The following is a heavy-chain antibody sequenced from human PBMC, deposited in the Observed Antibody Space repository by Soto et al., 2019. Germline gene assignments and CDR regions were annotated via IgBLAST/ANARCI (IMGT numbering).Heavy chain of an antibody. D-gene: IGHD2-15*01. CDR3: ARDGKGYCSGGSCYGYYYGMDV. Sequence: SETLSLTCPVAGGSISSYYWSWIRQPPGKGLEWIGYIYYSGSTNYNPSLKSRVTISVDTSKNQFSLKLSPVTAADTAVYYCARDGKGYCSGGSCYGYYYGMDVWGQGTTVTVSS. J-gene: IGHJ6*02. CDR2: IYYSGST. V-gene: IGHV4-59*01. CDR1: GGSISSYY.